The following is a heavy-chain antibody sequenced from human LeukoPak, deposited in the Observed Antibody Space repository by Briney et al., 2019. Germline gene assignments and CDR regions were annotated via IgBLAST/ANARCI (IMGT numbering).Heavy chain of an antibody. V-gene: IGHV4-59*08. CDR2: IFNSGDA. D-gene: IGHD6-19*01. CDR3: ARHPFSAPFDY. Sequence: SETLSLTCTVSGGSIINYYWSWIRQPPGKGLQWIGYIFNSGDARYDPSLRSRVTVSLDTSKNQVSLKITSVSAADTATYYCARHPFSAPFDYWGQGILVTVSS. J-gene: IGHJ4*02. CDR1: GGSIINYY.